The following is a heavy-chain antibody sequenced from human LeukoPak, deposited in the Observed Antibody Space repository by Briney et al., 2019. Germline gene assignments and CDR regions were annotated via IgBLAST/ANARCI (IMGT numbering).Heavy chain of an antibody. CDR1: GGSISSGGYS. Sequence: SETLSLTCAVSGGSISSGGYSWSWIRQPPGKGLGWIGSIYYSGSTYYNPSLKSRVTISVDTSKNQFSLKLSSVTAADTAVYYCARRSYDGSGYYYVDYWGQGTLVTVSS. V-gene: IGHV4-39*01. J-gene: IGHJ4*02. CDR2: IYYSGST. CDR3: ARRSYDGSGYYYVDY. D-gene: IGHD3-22*01.